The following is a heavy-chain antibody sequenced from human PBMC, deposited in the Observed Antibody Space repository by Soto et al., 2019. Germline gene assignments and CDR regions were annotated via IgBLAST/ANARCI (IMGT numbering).Heavy chain of an antibody. CDR3: ARDQTGITTTGGGRIDH. CDR1: GFTFSTHA. Sequence: QVQLVESEGGAVQPGRSLRLSCAASGFTFSTHAMHWVRQAPGKGPECVAIVSFDGSNKYYADSVKGRFTISRDNSKNTLYLQMSGLTPEDTAVYYCARDQTGITTTGGGRIDHWGQGTLVTVSS. V-gene: IGHV3-30-3*01. CDR2: VSFDGSNK. J-gene: IGHJ4*02. D-gene: IGHD1-20*01.